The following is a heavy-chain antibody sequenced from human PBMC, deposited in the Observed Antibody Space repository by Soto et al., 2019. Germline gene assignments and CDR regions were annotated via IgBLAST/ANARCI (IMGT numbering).Heavy chain of an antibody. CDR2: ISYDGSNK. V-gene: IGHV3-30*18. CDR3: AKVVANSGYDYPFAY. J-gene: IGHJ4*02. D-gene: IGHD5-12*01. Sequence: QVQLVESGGGVVQPGRSLRLSCAASGFTFSSYGMHWVRQAPGKGLEWVAVISYDGSNKYYADSVKGRFTISRDNSKNTLYLQMNSLSAEDTAVYYCAKVVANSGYDYPFAYWGQGTLVTVSS. CDR1: GFTFSSYG.